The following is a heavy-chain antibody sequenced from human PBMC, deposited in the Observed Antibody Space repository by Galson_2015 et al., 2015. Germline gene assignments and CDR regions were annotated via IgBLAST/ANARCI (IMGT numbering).Heavy chain of an antibody. V-gene: IGHV1-46*04. CDR3: ARELGGTYYFDY. D-gene: IGHD3-10*01. Sequence: SVKVSCKASGYTFTNYFIQWVRQAPGQGLEWVGAINPSGAATFYAQKLQGRVTMTRDTPTSTVYVELSSLGSEYTAVYYCARELGGTYYFDYWGLGTLVTVSS. CDR2: INPSGAAT. CDR1: GYTFTNYF. J-gene: IGHJ4*02.